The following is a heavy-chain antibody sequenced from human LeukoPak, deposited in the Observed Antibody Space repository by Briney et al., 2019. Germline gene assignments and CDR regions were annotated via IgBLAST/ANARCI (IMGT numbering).Heavy chain of an antibody. CDR2: ISGSGGSI. J-gene: IGHJ4*02. CDR1: GFTFSTYA. CDR3: ARWYYYESRGYLDY. Sequence: GGSLRLSCAASGFTFSTYAMTWVRQAPGKGLEWVSVISGSGGSIYYADFVKGRFTISRDNFKSTLYLQMNSLRAEDTAVYYCARWYYYESRGYLDYWGQGTLVTVSS. V-gene: IGHV3-23*01. D-gene: IGHD3-22*01.